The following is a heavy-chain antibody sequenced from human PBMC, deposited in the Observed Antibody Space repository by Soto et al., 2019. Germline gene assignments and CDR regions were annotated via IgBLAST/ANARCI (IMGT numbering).Heavy chain of an antibody. D-gene: IGHD3-22*01. CDR2: ISSCSSYI. V-gene: IGHV3-21*01. CDR3: ARGLYYYDSSGYYGN. J-gene: IGHJ4*02. Sequence: GGSLKLSCAASGFPFYSYSMNLVRQASGKGLEWVSSISSCSSYIYYADSVMGRFTISRDNAKNSLYLQMNSLRAEDTAVHYCARGLYYYDSSGYYGNWGQGT. CDR1: GFPFYSYS.